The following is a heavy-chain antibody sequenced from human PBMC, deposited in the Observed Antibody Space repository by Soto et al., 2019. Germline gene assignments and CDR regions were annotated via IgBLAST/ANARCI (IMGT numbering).Heavy chain of an antibody. CDR2: IYYSGST. J-gene: IGHJ5*02. Sequence: PSETLSLTCGVSGGSISSGDYYWSWIRQHPGKGLEWIGYIYYSGSTYYNPPLKSRVTISVDTSKNQFSLKLSSVTAADTAVYYCARTESGTFDPWGQGTLVTVSS. V-gene: IGHV4-31*11. CDR1: GGSISSGDYY. D-gene: IGHD1-7*01. CDR3: ARTESGTFDP.